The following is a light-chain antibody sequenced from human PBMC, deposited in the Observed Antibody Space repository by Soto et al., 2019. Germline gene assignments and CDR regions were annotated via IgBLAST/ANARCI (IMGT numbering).Light chain of an antibody. CDR1: SSDVGAYNY. V-gene: IGLV2-14*03. Sequence: HSVLNQPASVSGSPGQSITISCPGTSSDVGAYNYVSWYQHHPGKAPKLLIYDVINRPSGVSNRFSGSQSGNTASLTISGLQADDEADYYCSSYTTTSTHVFGGGTKVTVL. CDR2: DVI. CDR3: SSYTTTSTHV. J-gene: IGLJ1*01.